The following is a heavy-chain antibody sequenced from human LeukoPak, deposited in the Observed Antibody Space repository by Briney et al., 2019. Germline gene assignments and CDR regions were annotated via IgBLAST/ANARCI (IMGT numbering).Heavy chain of an antibody. D-gene: IGHD2-2*01. CDR2: INHSGST. Sequence: SETLSITCAVYGGSFSGYYWSWISQPPGKGMEWIGEINHSGSTNYNPSLKSRVTISVDTSKNQFSLKLSSVTAADTAVYYCARAPGAAIDWGQGTLVTVSS. CDR1: GGSFSGYY. CDR3: ARAPGAAID. V-gene: IGHV4-34*01. J-gene: IGHJ4*02.